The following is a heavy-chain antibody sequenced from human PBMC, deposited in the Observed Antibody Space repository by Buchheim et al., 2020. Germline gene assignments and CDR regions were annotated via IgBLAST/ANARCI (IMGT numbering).Heavy chain of an antibody. D-gene: IGHD3-16*01. Sequence: EVQLVESGGGLVKPGGSLRLSCAASGFTFSSYSMNWVRQAPGKGLEWVSSISSSSSYIYYADSVKGRFTISRDNAKNSLYLQMNSLRAEDTAVYYCARDLRYYDYIWGSSHHVAFDYWGQGTL. CDR3: ARDLRYYDYIWGSSHHVAFDY. CDR1: GFTFSSYS. CDR2: ISSSSSYI. V-gene: IGHV3-21*01. J-gene: IGHJ4*02.